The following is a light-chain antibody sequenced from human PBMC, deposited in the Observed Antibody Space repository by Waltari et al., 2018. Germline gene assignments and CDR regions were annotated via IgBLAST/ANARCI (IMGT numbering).Light chain of an antibody. CDR2: DVS. V-gene: IGLV2-14*03. J-gene: IGLJ1*01. CDR3: SSYTSSSTSLYV. CDR1: SSDVGGYNY. Sequence: QSALTQPASVSGSPGQSITISCTGTSSDVGGYNYVSWYQHHPGKAPKVKIYDVSKRTEGVSKRFSGAKSGNTAALTISGVQAEDEADYYCSSYTSSSTSLYVFGTGTKVTVL.